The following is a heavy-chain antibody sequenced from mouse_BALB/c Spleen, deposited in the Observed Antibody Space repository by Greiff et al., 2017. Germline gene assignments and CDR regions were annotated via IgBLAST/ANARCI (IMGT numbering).Heavy chain of an antibody. V-gene: IGHV5-6-5*01. CDR2: ISSGGST. Sequence: EVQLVESGGGLVKPGGSLKLSCAASGFTFSSYAMSWVRQTPEKRLEWVASISSGGSTYYPDSVKGRFTISRDNARNILYLQMSSLRSEDTAMYYCARGYGNYGAMDYWGQGTSVTVAS. D-gene: IGHD2-1*01. J-gene: IGHJ4*01. CDR1: GFTFSSYA. CDR3: ARGYGNYGAMDY.